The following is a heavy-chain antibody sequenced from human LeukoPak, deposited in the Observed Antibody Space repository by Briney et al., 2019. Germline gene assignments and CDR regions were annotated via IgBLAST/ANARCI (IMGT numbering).Heavy chain of an antibody. Sequence: GGSLRLSCAASGFTFSSYWMRWVRQAPGKGREWVANIKQDGSEKYYVDSVKGRFTISRDNAKNSLYLQMNSLRAEDTAVYYCARDGDTGYYYGSGSYYIPNNWFDPWGQGTLVTVSS. V-gene: IGHV3-7*03. D-gene: IGHD3-10*01. CDR3: ARDGDTGYYYGSGSYYIPNNWFDP. CDR1: GFTFSSYW. CDR2: IKQDGSEK. J-gene: IGHJ5*02.